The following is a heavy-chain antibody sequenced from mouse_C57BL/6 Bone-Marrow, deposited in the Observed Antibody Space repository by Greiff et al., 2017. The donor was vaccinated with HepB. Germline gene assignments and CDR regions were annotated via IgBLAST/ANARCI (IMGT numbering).Heavy chain of an antibody. CDR2: ISYDGSN. J-gene: IGHJ2*01. CDR3: ASGLLRSY. Sequence: EVQLVESGPGLVKPSQSLSLTCSVTGYSITSGYYWNWIRQFPGNKLEWMGYISYDGSNNYNPSLKNRISITRDTSKNQFFLKLNSVTTEDTATYYCASGLLRSYWGQGTTLTVSS. D-gene: IGHD1-1*01. V-gene: IGHV3-6*01. CDR1: GYSITSGYY.